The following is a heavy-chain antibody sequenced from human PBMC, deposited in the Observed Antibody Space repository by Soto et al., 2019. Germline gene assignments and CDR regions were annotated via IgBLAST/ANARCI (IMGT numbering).Heavy chain of an antibody. Sequence: QMQLVQSGAELKRPGASLRVSCKSSGYTFTSFYIHWVRQAPGQGLEGMGIITPIGGITNFAQRFQGRVTMTRDMSTNTHYMELSSLKSDDTAVYYCASSPAFSSSWYGIPPDPSHGMDVWGQGTTVTVS. CDR3: ASSPAFSSSWYGIPPDPSHGMDV. D-gene: IGHD6-13*01. J-gene: IGHJ6*02. CDR2: ITPIGGIT. CDR1: GYTFTSFY. V-gene: IGHV1-46*01.